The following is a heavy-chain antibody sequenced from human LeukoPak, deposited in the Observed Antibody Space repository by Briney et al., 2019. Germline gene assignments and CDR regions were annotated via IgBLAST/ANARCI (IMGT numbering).Heavy chain of an antibody. Sequence: GGSLRLSCAASGFTFSSYAMSWVRQAPGKGLEWVSAISGSGGSTYYADSVKGRFTISRDNSKNTLYLQMNSLRAEDTAVYYCAKDSGSYPYYYYYMDVWGKGTTVTVSS. J-gene: IGHJ6*03. CDR3: AKDSGSYPYYYYYMDV. CDR2: ISGSGGST. CDR1: GFTFSSYA. V-gene: IGHV3-23*01. D-gene: IGHD3-10*01.